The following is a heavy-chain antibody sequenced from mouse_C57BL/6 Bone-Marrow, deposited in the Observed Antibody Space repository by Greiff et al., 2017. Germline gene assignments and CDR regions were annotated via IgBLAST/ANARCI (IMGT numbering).Heavy chain of an antibody. V-gene: IGHV5-12*01. D-gene: IGHD2-5*01. CDR2: ISNGGGST. Sequence: VQLKESGGGLVQPGGSLKLSCAASGFTFSDYYMYWVRQTPEKRLEWVAYISNGGGSTYYPDTVKGQFTISRDNAKNTLYLQMSRLKSEDTAMYYCARHESNYGYAMDYWGQGTSVTVSS. CDR1: GFTFSDYY. J-gene: IGHJ4*01. CDR3: ARHESNYGYAMDY.